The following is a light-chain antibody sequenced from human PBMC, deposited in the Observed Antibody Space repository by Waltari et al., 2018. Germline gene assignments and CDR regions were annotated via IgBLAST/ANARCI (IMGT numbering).Light chain of an antibody. J-gene: IGLJ3*02. CDR1: SEHRNYA. CDR3: QTWGTGIWV. CDR2: VTSSGTY. Sequence: QLVLTQAPSASASPGASVKLTCPLSSEHRNYAVAWHHHHPDRSPRYLMKVTSSGTYTKEDGIPDRFSGSSSGAERYLTISSLQSEDEADYYCQTWGTGIWVFGGGTKVTVL. V-gene: IGLV4-69*01.